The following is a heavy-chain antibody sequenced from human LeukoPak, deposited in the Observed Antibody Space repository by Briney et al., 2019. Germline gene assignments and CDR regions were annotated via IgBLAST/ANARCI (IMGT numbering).Heavy chain of an antibody. CDR1: GDSVFSNSAA. D-gene: IGHD5-18*01. J-gene: IGHJ4*02. V-gene: IGHV6-1*01. CDR3: ARDLGYSYGYFDY. CDR2: TYYRSKWYN. Sequence: SQTLSLTCAISGDSVFSNSAAWNWIRQSPSRGLEWLGRTYYRSKWYNDYAVSMKSRITTNPDTTKTQYSLQLNSVTHEDTAVYYCARDLGYSYGYFDYWGQGTLVTVSS.